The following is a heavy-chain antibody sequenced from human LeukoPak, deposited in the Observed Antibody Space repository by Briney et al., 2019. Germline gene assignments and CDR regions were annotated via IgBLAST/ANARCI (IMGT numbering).Heavy chain of an antibody. CDR2: ISYDGSNK. CDR1: GFTFSAYA. CDR3: ARGPGPIAGAKNPFDI. V-gene: IGHV3-30*01. Sequence: PGTSLRLSCAASGFTFSAYAMHWVRQAPGKGLEWVAVISYDGSNKYYADSVKGRFTISGHKSKDTLYLQMKSLRPEDTAVYYCARGPGPIAGAKNPFDIWGQGTMVTVSS. J-gene: IGHJ3*02. D-gene: IGHD1-26*01.